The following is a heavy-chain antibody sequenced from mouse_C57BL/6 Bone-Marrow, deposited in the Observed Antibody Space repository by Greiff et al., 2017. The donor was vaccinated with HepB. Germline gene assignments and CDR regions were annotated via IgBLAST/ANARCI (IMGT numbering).Heavy chain of an antibody. CDR3: ASHGGSPHYYAMDY. Sequence: VMLVESGPGLVAPSQSLSITCTVSGFSLTSYGVDWVRQSPGKGLEWLGVIWGVGSTNYNSALKSILSISKDNSKSQVLLKMNSLQTDDTAMYYCASHGGSPHYYAMDYWGQGTSVTVSS. J-gene: IGHJ4*01. V-gene: IGHV2-6*01. D-gene: IGHD1-1*01. CDR1: GFSLTSYG. CDR2: IWGVGST.